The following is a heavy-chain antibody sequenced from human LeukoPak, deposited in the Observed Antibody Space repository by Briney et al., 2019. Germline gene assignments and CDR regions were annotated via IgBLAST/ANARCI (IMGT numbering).Heavy chain of an antibody. D-gene: IGHD3-16*01. CDR3: AKDTPLCYFDY. Sequence: PGGSLRLSCAAPGFTFSSYGMHWIRQAPGKGLEWVAFIRNDGTIIYNADSVKGRFTISRGNSKNTLYLQMNSLRADDTAVYYCAKDTPLCYFDYWGQGTLVTVSS. V-gene: IGHV3-30*02. J-gene: IGHJ4*02. CDR2: IRNDGTII. CDR1: GFTFSSYG.